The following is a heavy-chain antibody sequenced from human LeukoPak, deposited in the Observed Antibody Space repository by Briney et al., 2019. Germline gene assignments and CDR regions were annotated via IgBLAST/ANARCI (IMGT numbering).Heavy chain of an antibody. J-gene: IGHJ4*02. CDR2: IRSKAYGGTT. V-gene: IGHV3-49*05. CDR3: TRVHPYYYDSSGYKTDFDY. Sequence: KSGGSLRLSCTASGFTFGDYAMSWFRQAPGKGLEWVGFIRSKAYGGTTEYAASVKGRFTISRDDSKSIAYLQMNSLKTEDTAVYYCTRVHPYYYDSSGYKTDFDYWGQGTLVTVSS. CDR1: GFTFGDYA. D-gene: IGHD3-22*01.